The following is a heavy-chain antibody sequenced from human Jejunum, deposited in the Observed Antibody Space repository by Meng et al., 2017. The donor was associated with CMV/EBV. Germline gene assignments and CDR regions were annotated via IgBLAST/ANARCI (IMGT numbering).Heavy chain of an antibody. CDR3: VCPGSGPVYYFDY. CDR2: DGNNK. J-gene: IGHJ4*02. Sequence: GESGGGLVKPGRSLGLSCAASGFTITAYPMHWVRQVPGKGLEWVTVDGNNKYYADSVKGRFTISRDTSKNTVYLQMNELGAEDTAVYYCVCPGSGPVYYFDYWGQGTLVTVSS. CDR1: GFTITAYP. V-gene: IGHV3-33*08. D-gene: IGHD5/OR15-5a*01.